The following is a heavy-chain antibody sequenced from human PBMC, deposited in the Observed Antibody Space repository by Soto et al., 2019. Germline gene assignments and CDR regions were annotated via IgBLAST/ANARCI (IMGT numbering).Heavy chain of an antibody. CDR1: GGSISSGGDY. D-gene: IGHD2-2*01. J-gene: IGHJ5*02. CDR3: GGLRYCISTSCHWFDP. V-gene: IGHV4-31*03. Sequence: VQLQESGPGLVNPSQTLSLTCTVPGGSISSGGDYWSWIRQHPGKGLEWIGRIHYSGKTYYKPSLKSRVNISVDPSKNQFSLKLSSVTAADTAVYFCGGLRYCISTSCHWFDPWCQGTLVIVSS. CDR2: IHYSGKT.